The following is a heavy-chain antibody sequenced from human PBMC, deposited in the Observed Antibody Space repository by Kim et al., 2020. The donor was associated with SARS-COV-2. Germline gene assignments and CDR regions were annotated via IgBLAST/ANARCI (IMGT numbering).Heavy chain of an antibody. J-gene: IGHJ4*02. V-gene: IGHV3-30*01. Sequence: DSGKGRFTISRDNSKNTLYLQMNSLRAEDTAVYYCARGLEVVVPAAKFGYWGQGTLVTVSS. CDR3: ARGLEVVVPAAKFGY. D-gene: IGHD2-2*01.